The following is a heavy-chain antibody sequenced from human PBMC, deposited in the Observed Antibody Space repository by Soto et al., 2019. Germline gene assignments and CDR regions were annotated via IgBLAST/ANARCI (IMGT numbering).Heavy chain of an antibody. CDR3: ARFTPVVVVAARGRWFDP. CDR2: MNPNSGNT. CDR1: GYTFTSYD. V-gene: IGHV1-8*01. D-gene: IGHD2-15*01. J-gene: IGHJ5*02. Sequence: QVQLVQSGAEVKKPGASVKVSCKASGYTFTSYDINWVRQATGQGLEWMGWMNPNSGNTGYAQKFQGRVTMTRNTSISTAYMELSSLRSEDTAVYHCARFTPVVVVAARGRWFDPWGQGTLVTVSS.